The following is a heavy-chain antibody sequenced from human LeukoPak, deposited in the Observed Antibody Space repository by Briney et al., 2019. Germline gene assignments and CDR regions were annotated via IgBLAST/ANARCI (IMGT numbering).Heavy chain of an antibody. D-gene: IGHD3-9*01. J-gene: IGHJ5*02. CDR3: ARDPSSDRRYGTVNWSVP. CDR2: ISSSSSYI. V-gene: IGHV3-21*01. Sequence: GGSLRLSCAASGFTFSSYSMNWVRQAPGKGLEWVSSISSSSSYIYYADSVKGRFTISRDNAKNSLYLQMNSLRAEDTAVYYCARDPSSDRRYGTVNWSVPWGQGTLVTVSS. CDR1: GFTFSSYS.